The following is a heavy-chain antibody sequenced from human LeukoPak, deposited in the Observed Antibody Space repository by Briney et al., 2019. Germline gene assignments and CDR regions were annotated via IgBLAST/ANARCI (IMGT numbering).Heavy chain of an antibody. CDR3: AKGPSGGYSTPFFDY. CDR1: GFTFSSYA. D-gene: IGHD4-23*01. V-gene: IGHV3-23*01. J-gene: IGHJ4*02. Sequence: GGSLRLSCTASGFTFSSYAMSWVRQAPGKGLEWVSAISTSGGLTYYADPVKGRFTISRDNSKNTLHLQMNSLRAEDTAVYYCAKGPSGGYSTPFFDYWGQGTLVTVSS. CDR2: ISTSGGLT.